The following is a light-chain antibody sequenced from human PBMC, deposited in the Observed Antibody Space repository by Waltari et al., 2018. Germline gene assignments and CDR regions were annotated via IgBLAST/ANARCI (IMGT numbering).Light chain of an antibody. CDR2: AAS. CDR3: QQSNNWPQT. CDR1: QSVANN. V-gene: IGKV3-15*01. Sequence: DIVMTQSPATLSVSPGERATLPCRASQSVANNLAWYQQKRGQAPRLLIYAASIRATGIPARFFGSGSGTEFTLTISSLQSEDSAVYYCQQSNNWPQTFGQGTKVEIK. J-gene: IGKJ1*01.